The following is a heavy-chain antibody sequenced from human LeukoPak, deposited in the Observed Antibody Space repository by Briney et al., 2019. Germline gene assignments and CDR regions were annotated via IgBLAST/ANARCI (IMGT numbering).Heavy chain of an antibody. CDR3: ARDPGGDYGDFDY. Sequence: GGSLRLSCAASGFTYSSYAMHWVRQAPGKGLERVAVISYDGSNKYYADSVKGRFTISRDNSKNTLYLQMNSLRAEDTAVCYCARDPGGDYGDFDYWGQGTLVTVSS. J-gene: IGHJ4*02. V-gene: IGHV3-30-3*01. D-gene: IGHD4-17*01. CDR1: GFTYSSYA. CDR2: ISYDGSNK.